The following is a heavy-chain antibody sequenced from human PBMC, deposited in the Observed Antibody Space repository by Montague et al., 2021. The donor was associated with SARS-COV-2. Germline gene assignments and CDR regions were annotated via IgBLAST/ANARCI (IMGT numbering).Heavy chain of an antibody. D-gene: IGHD3-3*01. J-gene: IGHJ5*02. V-gene: IGHV4-59*02. CDR1: GGSVSSYY. CDR2: IYYSGST. Sequence: SETLSLTCTVSGGSVSSYYWSWIRQSPGTGLQWLWYIYYSGSTDYNPSLKSRVTMSVDTSKNQLSLKLTSVTTADTAVYFCARAGGFYDYWSGYYSSAGFFDHWGQGSLVTVSS. CDR3: ARAGGFYDYWSGYYSSAGFFDH.